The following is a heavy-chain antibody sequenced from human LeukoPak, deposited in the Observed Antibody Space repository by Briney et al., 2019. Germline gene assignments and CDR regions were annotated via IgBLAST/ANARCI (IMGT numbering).Heavy chain of an antibody. D-gene: IGHD2-2*01. CDR3: HLYCSSTSCYYYYYYMGV. J-gene: IGHJ6*03. CDR1: GFTFSSYG. V-gene: IGHV3-30*02. CDR2: IRYDGSNK. Sequence: PGGSLRLSCAASGFTFSSYGMHWVRQAPGKGLEWVAFIRYDGSNKYYADSVKGRFTISRDNSKNTLYLQMNSLRAEDTAVYYCHLYCSSTSCYYYYYYMGVWGKGTTVTISS.